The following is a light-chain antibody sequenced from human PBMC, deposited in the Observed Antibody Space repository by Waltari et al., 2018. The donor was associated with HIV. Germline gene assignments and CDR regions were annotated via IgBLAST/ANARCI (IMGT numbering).Light chain of an antibody. Sequence: QSVLTQPPSVSAAPGQKVTISCPGSSSNIGNTYVYWSQHFPGTAPKLLIFENDKRPSGIPDRFSGSKSGTSATLGITGLQTGDEADYYCGTWDTSLIAGGVFGGGTKLTVL. V-gene: IGLV1-51*02. CDR2: END. CDR1: SSNIGNTY. CDR3: GTWDTSLIAGGV. J-gene: IGLJ3*02.